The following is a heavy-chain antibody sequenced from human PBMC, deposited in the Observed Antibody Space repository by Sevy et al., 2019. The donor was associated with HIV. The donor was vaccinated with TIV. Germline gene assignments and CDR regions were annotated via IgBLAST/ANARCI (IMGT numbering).Heavy chain of an antibody. CDR3: AKRNDFDI. V-gene: IGHV4-59*08. CDR2: VYYTGGT. Sequence: SETLSLTCTVSGGSINSDHWNWIRQPPGKGLEWIGYVYYTGGTNYNPSLKNRVTISIDSTKNQFYLNLTSVTAADTAVYYCAKRNDFDIWGQGTMVTVSS. J-gene: IGHJ3*02. CDR1: GGSINSDH.